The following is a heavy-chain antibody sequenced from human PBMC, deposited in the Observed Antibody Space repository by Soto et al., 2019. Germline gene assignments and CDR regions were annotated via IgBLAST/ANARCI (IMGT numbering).Heavy chain of an antibody. CDR2: ISPYNGNT. D-gene: IGHD6-13*01. Sequence: ASVKVSCKASGYIFPSYGFSWVRQAPGQGLEWMGWISPYNGNTDCAQKLQGRVSMTTDTSTNTAYMELRSLRSDDTAVYYCARDTEYSSSRRGYFDYWGQGTLVTVSS. J-gene: IGHJ4*02. CDR3: ARDTEYSSSRRGYFDY. V-gene: IGHV1-18*01. CDR1: GYIFPSYG.